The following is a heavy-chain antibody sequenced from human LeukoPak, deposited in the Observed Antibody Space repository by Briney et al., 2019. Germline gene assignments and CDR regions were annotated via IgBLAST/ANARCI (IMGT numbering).Heavy chain of an antibody. V-gene: IGHV4-39*01. Sequence: SETLSLTCTVSGDSISSSSYYWGWIRQPPGKGLEWIGSIYYSGSTYYNPSLKSRVTISVDTSKNQFSLKLSSVTAADTAVYYCARHSTYYYDSSGYYYECWGQGTLVTVSS. CDR1: GDSISSSSYY. CDR2: IYYSGST. D-gene: IGHD3-22*01. CDR3: ARHSTYYYDSSGYYYEC. J-gene: IGHJ4*02.